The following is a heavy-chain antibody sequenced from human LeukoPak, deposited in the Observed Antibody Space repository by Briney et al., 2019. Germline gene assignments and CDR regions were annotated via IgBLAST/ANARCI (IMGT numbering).Heavy chain of an antibody. D-gene: IGHD5-18*01. CDR2: IKSDGSST. Sequence: PGGSLRLSCTTSGFSFSGYWMHWVRQAPGKGLVWVSRIKSDGSSTTYADSVKGRFTISRDNAKNSLYLQMNSLRAEDTAVYYCARVSVGEAMDPHSYGYTGYFDYWGQGTLVTVSS. CDR3: ARVSVGEAMDPHSYGYTGYFDY. J-gene: IGHJ4*02. CDR1: GFSFSGYW. V-gene: IGHV3-74*01.